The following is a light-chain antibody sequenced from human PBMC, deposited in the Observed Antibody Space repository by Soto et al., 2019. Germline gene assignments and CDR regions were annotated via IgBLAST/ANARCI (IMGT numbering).Light chain of an antibody. Sequence: DVQMTQSPSSLSPSVGDRVTITCRASPSFNTWLAWYQQKPGKAPKLLIYKTSILESGVPSRFSGSGSGTEFTLTISSLQPEDSATYYCQQYNSYPYTFGQGTKLEIK. CDR2: KTS. J-gene: IGKJ2*01. V-gene: IGKV1-5*03. CDR3: QQYNSYPYT. CDR1: PSFNTW.